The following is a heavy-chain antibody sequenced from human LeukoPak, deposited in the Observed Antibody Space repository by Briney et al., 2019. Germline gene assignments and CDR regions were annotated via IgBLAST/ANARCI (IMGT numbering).Heavy chain of an antibody. V-gene: IGHV3-48*04. CDR3: ARGQYGMDV. J-gene: IGHJ6*02. Sequence: PGGSLRLSCAASGFIFSSYSMNWVRQAPGKGLEWVSHISSSSTSKYYADSVKGRFTISRDNAKNSLYLQMNSLRAEDTAVYYCARGQYGMDVWGQGTTVTVSS. CDR1: GFIFSSYS. CDR2: ISSSSTSK.